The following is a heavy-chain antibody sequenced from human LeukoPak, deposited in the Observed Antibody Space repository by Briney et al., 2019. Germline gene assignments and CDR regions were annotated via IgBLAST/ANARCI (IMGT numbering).Heavy chain of an antibody. CDR2: ISYDGTNK. V-gene: IGHV3-30*03. Sequence: PGRSLRLSCAASGFTFSDYGIHWVREAPGKGLEWVAVISYDGTNKYYGDSVKGRFTISRDNFENTLYLQMNSLRAEDTGVYYCARDLGGEPEAADGIGDDWGQGTLVTVSS. CDR1: GFTFSDYG. J-gene: IGHJ4*02. CDR3: ARDLGGEPEAADGIGDD. D-gene: IGHD6-13*01.